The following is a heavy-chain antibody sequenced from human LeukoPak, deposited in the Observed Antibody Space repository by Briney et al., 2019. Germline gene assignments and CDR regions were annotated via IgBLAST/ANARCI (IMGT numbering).Heavy chain of an antibody. D-gene: IGHD6-13*01. J-gene: IGHJ4*02. V-gene: IGHV1-2*06. CDR3: ARGDRFSSSWYKDFDY. CDR1: GYTFTGYY. CDR2: INPNSGGT. Sequence: ASVKVSCKASGYTFTGYYMHWVRQAPGQGLEWMGRINPNSGGTNYAQKFQGRVTMTRDTSISTAYMELSRLRSDDTAVYYCARGDRFSSSWYKDFDYWGQGTLVSVSS.